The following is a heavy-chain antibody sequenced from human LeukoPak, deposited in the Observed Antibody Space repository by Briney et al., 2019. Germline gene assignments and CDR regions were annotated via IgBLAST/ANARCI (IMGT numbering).Heavy chain of an antibody. V-gene: IGHV3-48*01. J-gene: IGHJ6*02. Sequence: QPGGSLRLSCAASGFTFSSYSMNWVRQAPGKGLEWVSSISSSSSTIYYADSVKGRFTISRDNAKNSLYLQMNSLRAEDTAVYYCASPYYGDYYYYYGMDVWGQGTTVTVSS. CDR2: ISSSSSTI. CDR3: ASPYYGDYYYYYGMDV. D-gene: IGHD4-17*01. CDR1: GFTFSSYS.